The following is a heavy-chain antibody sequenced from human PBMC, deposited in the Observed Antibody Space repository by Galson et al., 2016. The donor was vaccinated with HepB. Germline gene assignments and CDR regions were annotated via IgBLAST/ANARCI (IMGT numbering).Heavy chain of an antibody. J-gene: IGHJ2*01. D-gene: IGHD3/OR15-3a*01. V-gene: IGHV3-30-3*01. CDR1: GFSFNNFA. CDR2: ISYDGNNK. CDR3: ARDPEKGGLWFFDL. Sequence: SLRLSCAASGFSFNNFAIHWVRQAPGQGLEWVTVISYDGNNKYYADSVKGRFSISRDNSKNTLYLQMNSLRADDTAVYYCARDPEKGGLWFFDLWGRGTLVTVSS.